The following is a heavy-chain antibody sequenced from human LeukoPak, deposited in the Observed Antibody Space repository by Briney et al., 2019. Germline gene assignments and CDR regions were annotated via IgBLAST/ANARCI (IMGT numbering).Heavy chain of an antibody. Sequence: GGSLRLSCTASGFTFGDYAMSWVRQALGKGLEWVGFIRSKAYGRTKEYAASVKGIFTISRDDSKSIAYLQMNSLKTEDTAVYYCTRNTIFGVVIEKYYFDYWGQGTLVTVSS. CDR2: IRSKAYGRTK. V-gene: IGHV3-49*04. CDR3: TRNTIFGVVIEKYYFDY. CDR1: GFTFGDYA. D-gene: IGHD3-3*01. J-gene: IGHJ4*02.